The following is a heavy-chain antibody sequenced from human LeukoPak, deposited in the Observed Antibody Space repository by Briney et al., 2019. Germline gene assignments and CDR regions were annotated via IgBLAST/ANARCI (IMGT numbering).Heavy chain of an antibody. J-gene: IGHJ3*02. D-gene: IGHD4-23*01. CDR1: GFTFDDYT. V-gene: IGHV3-9*03. CDR2: ISWNRGSI. CDR3: ARDGSTVVTRAFDI. Sequence: GGSLRLSCAASGFTFDDYTMHWVRQAPGKGLEWVSSISWNRGSIGYADSVKGRFTISRDNAKNSLYLQMNSLRAEDMALYYCARDGSTVVTRAFDIWGQGTMVTVSS.